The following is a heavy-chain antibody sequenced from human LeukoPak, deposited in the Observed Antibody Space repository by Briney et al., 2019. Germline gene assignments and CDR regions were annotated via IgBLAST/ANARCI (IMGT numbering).Heavy chain of an antibody. CDR3: TRHLSQCGGDCYSRGNAFDI. J-gene: IGHJ3*02. CDR2: IRSKANSYAT. Sequence: GGSLRLSCAASGFTFSGSAMHWVREASGRGLEWVGRIRSKANSYATAYAASVKGRFTISRDDSKNTAYLQMNSLKTEDTAAYYCTRHLSQCGGDCYSRGNAFDIRGQGTMVTVSS. V-gene: IGHV3-73*01. D-gene: IGHD2-21*02. CDR1: GFTFSGSA.